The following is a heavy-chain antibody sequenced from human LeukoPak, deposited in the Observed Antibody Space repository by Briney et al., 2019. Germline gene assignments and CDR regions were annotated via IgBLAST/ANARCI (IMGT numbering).Heavy chain of an antibody. CDR2: ILYDGSNK. CDR1: GFTFSSYG. V-gene: IGHV3-33*01. J-gene: IGHJ4*02. D-gene: IGHD6-13*01. Sequence: GRSLRLSCAASGFTFSSYGMHWVRQAPGKGLEWVGLILYDGSNKYYADSVKGRFTISRDNSKNTLYLQLDSLRAEDTAVYYCARPHSSSWSPLHYWGQGTLVTVSS. CDR3: ARPHSSSWSPLHY.